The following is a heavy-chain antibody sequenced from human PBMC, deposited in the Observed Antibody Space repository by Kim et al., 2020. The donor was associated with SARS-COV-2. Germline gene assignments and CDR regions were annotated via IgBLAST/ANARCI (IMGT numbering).Heavy chain of an antibody. V-gene: IGHV3-30-3*01. J-gene: IGHJ3*02. CDR1: GFTFSSYA. CDR3: ARGQYYYDSPDAFDI. Sequence: GGSLRLSCAASGFTFSSYAMHWVRQAPGKGLEWVAVISYDGSNKYYADSVKGRFTISRDNSKNTLYLQMNSLRAEDTAVYYCARGQYYYDSPDAFDIWGQGTMVTVSS. D-gene: IGHD3-22*01. CDR2: ISYDGSNK.